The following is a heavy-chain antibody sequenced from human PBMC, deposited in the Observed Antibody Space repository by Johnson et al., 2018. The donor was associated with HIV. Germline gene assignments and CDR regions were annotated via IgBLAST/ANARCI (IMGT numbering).Heavy chain of an antibody. J-gene: IGHJ3*02. Sequence: VQLVESGGNLVQPGGSPRLSCAASGFTFSNYWMSWVRQAPGKGLEWVANIKQDGSEKYYVDSVKGRFTISRDNAKNSLYLQMNSLGAEDTAVYYCARVRGKIPRGAFDIWGQGTMVTVSS. CDR2: IKQDGSEK. D-gene: IGHD3-10*01. CDR3: ARVRGKIPRGAFDI. V-gene: IGHV3-7*03. CDR1: GFTFSNYW.